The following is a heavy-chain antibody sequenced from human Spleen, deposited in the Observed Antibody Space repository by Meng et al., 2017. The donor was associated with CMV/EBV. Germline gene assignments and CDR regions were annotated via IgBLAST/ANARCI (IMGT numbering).Heavy chain of an antibody. D-gene: IGHD1-26*01. J-gene: IGHJ3*02. V-gene: IGHV1-18*01. CDR2: ISATNGNT. CDR3: ARDWECIARSDFFDI. CDR1: GYTFTNYG. Sequence: ASVKVSCKASGYTFTNYGISWVRQAPGQGLEWMGWISATNGNTNTAQKFQGRITMTTDSSTTTAYVELTSLRSDDTAVYYCARDWECIARSDFFDIWGQGTTVTVSS.